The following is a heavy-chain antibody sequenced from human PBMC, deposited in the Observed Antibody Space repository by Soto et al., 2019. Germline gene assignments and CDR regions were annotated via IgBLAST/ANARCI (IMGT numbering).Heavy chain of an antibody. D-gene: IGHD5-12*01. CDR1: AFSLSTSGVG. Sequence: QITLKESGPTLVKPAQTLTVTCTFSAFSLSTSGVGVGWIRQPPGKALEWLALIYWDDDKRYSPSLKSRLTIPKDTSKNQVVLTMTNMDPVDTATYYCAHAIVATMTLDYWGQGTLVTVSS. J-gene: IGHJ4*02. V-gene: IGHV2-5*02. CDR2: IYWDDDK. CDR3: AHAIVATMTLDY.